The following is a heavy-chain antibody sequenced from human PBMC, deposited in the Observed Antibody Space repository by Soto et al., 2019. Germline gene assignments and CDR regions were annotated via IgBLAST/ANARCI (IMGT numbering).Heavy chain of an antibody. V-gene: IGHV3-74*01. Sequence: VGSLRLSGAASGFALSSYWMHWVRQAPGKGLVWVSRINMAGTAINYAGSVKGRFTISRDNAKNTLFLQMNSLRDDDTAMYYCVRGNDGYGVFDYWGQGALVTVSS. CDR2: INMAGTAI. J-gene: IGHJ4*02. CDR3: VRGNDGYGVFDY. CDR1: GFALSSYW. D-gene: IGHD5-18*01.